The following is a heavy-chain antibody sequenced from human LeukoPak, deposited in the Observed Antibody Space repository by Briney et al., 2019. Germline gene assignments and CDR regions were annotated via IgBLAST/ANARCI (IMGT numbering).Heavy chain of an antibody. J-gene: IGHJ5*02. D-gene: IGHD2-2*01. CDR1: GGSISSGSYY. Sequence: SETLSLTCTVSGGSISSGSYYWSWIRQPAGKGLEWIGRIYTSGSTNYNPSLKGRVTISVDTSKNQFSLKLSSVTAADTAVYYCAREEVSCSSTSCTPGYNWFDPWGQGTLVTVSS. V-gene: IGHV4-61*02. CDR3: AREEVSCSSTSCTPGYNWFDP. CDR2: IYTSGST.